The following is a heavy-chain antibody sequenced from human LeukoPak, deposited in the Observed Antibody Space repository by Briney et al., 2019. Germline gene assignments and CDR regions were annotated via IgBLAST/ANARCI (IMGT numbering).Heavy chain of an antibody. V-gene: IGHV6-1*01. D-gene: IGHD2-2*01. CDR3: ARRLTQYDCFDP. CDR2: TYYRSTWYN. CDR1: GDSVSSNSVT. Sequence: SQTLSLTCAISGDSVSSNSVTWNWIRQSPSRGLECLGRTYYRSTWYNDYAVSVRGRITVNPDTSKNQFSLHLNSVTPEDTAVYYCARRLTQYDCFDPWGQGILVTVSS. J-gene: IGHJ5*02.